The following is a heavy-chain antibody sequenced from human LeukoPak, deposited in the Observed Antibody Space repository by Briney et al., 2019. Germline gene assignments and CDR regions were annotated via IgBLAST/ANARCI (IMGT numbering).Heavy chain of an antibody. CDR3: ARSHKAMAGEGLFDY. J-gene: IGHJ4*02. D-gene: IGHD5-18*01. CDR1: GGSISSYY. V-gene: IGHV4-59*01. CDR2: IYYSENT. Sequence: SETLSLTCTVSGGSISSYYWSWIRQPPGKGLEWIGYIYYSENTNYNPSLKSRVTISVDTSKNQFSLKLSSVTAADTAVYYCARSHKAMAGEGLFDYWDQGTLVTVSS.